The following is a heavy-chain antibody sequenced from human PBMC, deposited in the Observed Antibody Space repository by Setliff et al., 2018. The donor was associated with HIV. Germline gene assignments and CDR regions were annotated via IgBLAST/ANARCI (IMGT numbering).Heavy chain of an antibody. CDR3: ARYQWELLKGAIDY. CDR2: IWYDGNNI. J-gene: IGHJ4*02. Sequence: PGGSLRLSCAASGFSFSDYGMHWVRQAPGKGLEWVAFIWYDGNNIKYADSVKGRFTISRDNSKNTLYLQMNSLRAEDTAVYYCARYQWELLKGAIDYWGQGTLVTVSS. D-gene: IGHD1-26*01. CDR1: GFSFSDYG. V-gene: IGHV3-33*08.